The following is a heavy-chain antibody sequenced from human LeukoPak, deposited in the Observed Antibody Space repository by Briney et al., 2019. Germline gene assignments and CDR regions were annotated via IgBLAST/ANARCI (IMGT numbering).Heavy chain of an antibody. J-gene: IGHJ5*02. D-gene: IGHD3-10*01. Sequence: PSETLSLTCTVSGGSMTNYYWSWIRQPPGKGLEWIGYIYYSGSTNYNPSLKSRVTISVDTSKNQFSLKLSSVTAADTAVYYCARGVKITMVRGVIIRTFGFDPWGQGTLVTVSS. CDR3: ARGVKITMVRGVIIRTFGFDP. V-gene: IGHV4-59*01. CDR2: IYYSGST. CDR1: GGSMTNYY.